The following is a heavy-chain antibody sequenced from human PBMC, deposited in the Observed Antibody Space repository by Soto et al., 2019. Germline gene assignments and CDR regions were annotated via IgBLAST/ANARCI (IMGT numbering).Heavy chain of an antibody. CDR2: IYYSGST. CDR1: GGSISSGGYY. CDR3: ARRSRAGTRYYYGMDV. J-gene: IGHJ6*02. Sequence: PSETLSLTCTVSGGSISSGGYYWSWIRQHPGKGLEWIGYIYYSGSTYYNPSLKSRVTISVDTSKNQFSLKLSSVTAADTAVYYCARRSRAGTRYYYGMDVWGQGTTVTVPS. V-gene: IGHV4-31*03.